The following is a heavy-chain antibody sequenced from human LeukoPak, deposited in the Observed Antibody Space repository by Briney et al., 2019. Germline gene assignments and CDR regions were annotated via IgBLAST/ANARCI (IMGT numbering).Heavy chain of an antibody. D-gene: IGHD2-21*02. Sequence: SGTLSLTCAVSGGSISSGGYSWGWIRQPPGKGLEWIGYIYHSGSTYYNPSLKSRVTISVDRSKNQFSLKLSSVTAADTAVYYCARGTAYCGGDCYPIFYFDYWGQGTLVTVSS. J-gene: IGHJ4*02. CDR3: ARGTAYCGGDCYPIFYFDY. CDR2: IYHSGST. V-gene: IGHV4-30-2*01. CDR1: GGSISSGGYS.